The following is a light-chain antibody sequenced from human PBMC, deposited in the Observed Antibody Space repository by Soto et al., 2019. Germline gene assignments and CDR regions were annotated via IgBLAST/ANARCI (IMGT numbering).Light chain of an antibody. V-gene: IGKV1-5*03. CDR2: EAS. CDR1: PRISSW. CDR3: QQYNTYPYT. J-gene: IGKJ2*01. Sequence: DLRMTQSPSTLSASVGDRVTITCRASPRISSWLAWSQQKPGKAPTLLIYEASSLESGAPSRFRGRGSGTEFTLTTSSLQPDDFATDDGQQYNTYPYTFGQGTKLESK.